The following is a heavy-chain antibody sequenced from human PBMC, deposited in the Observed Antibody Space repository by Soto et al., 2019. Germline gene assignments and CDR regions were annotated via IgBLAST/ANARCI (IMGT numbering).Heavy chain of an antibody. V-gene: IGHV4-59*01. CDR1: GGSIIGYY. D-gene: IGHD3-16*01. J-gene: IGHJ3*01. Sequence: PSETLSLTCTVSGGSIIGYYWTWIRQPPGKGLEWIGNIFSAGTTLYTPSLKSRVTLSIDTSKNKFYLQLNTLTAADTAVYYCARHDINPTFHNGIGVWGQGTMVTVSS. CDR3: ARHDINPTFHNGIGV. CDR2: IFSAGTT.